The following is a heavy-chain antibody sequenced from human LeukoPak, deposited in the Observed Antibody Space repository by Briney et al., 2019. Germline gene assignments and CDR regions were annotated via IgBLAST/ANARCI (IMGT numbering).Heavy chain of an antibody. CDR1: GFTFSGNS. J-gene: IGHJ4*02. CDR2: ISASSTII. V-gene: IGHV3-48*01. D-gene: IGHD6-13*01. Sequence: GGSLILSCVGSGFTFSGNSMNWVRQAPGRGLEWASHISASSTIIHYADSVKGRVTISRDNAKNSVFLQMNRLRVEDTAVYYCTTSRHSSSWYYNDYWGQGILVTVS. CDR3: TTSRHSSSWYYNDY.